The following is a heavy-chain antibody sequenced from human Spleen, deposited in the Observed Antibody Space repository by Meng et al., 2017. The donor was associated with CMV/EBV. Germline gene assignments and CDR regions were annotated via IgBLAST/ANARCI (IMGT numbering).Heavy chain of an antibody. Sequence: GESLKISCAASGFTFKTFTMSWVRQAPGRGLEWVSSINPDSDYIQSADSLKGRFTISRDNAKNSLYLRISGLRVEDTAVYYCARDQEGTRIPSPIHYGLDVWGQGTTVTVSS. D-gene: IGHD5-18*01. J-gene: IGHJ6*02. V-gene: IGHV3-21*06. CDR2: INPDSDYI. CDR1: GFTFKTFT. CDR3: ARDQEGTRIPSPIHYGLDV.